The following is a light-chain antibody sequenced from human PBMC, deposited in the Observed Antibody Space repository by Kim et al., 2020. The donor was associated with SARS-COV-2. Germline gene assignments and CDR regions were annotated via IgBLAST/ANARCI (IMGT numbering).Light chain of an antibody. V-gene: IGKV1-27*01. CDR1: QDISNY. CDR3: QNYYSAPYT. J-gene: IGKJ2*01. CDR2: DAS. Sequence: DIQMTQSPSSLSASVGDRVTITCRASQDISNYLAWYQQKPGNVPNLLIYDASTLQSGVPSRFGGSGSGTDFTLTISSLQPEDFASYYCQNYYSAPYTFGQGTKLEIK.